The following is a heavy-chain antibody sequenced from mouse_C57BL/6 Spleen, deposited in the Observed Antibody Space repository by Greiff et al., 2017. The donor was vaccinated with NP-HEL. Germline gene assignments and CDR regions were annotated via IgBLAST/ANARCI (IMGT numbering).Heavy chain of an antibody. CDR2: IYPGSGST. D-gene: IGHD2-1*01. CDR1: GYTFTSYW. J-gene: IGHJ3*01. CDR3: ARCLGNYPAWFAY. Sequence: QVQLQQSGAELVKPGASVKMSCKASGYTFTSYWITWVKQRPGQGLEWIGDIYPGSGSTNYNEKFKSKATLTVDTSSSTAYMQLSSLTSEDSAVYYCARCLGNYPAWFAYWGQGTLVTVSA. V-gene: IGHV1-55*01.